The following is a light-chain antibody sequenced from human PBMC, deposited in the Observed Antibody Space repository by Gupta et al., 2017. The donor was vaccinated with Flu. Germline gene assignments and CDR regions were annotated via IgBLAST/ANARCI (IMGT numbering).Light chain of an antibody. CDR3: QQYYSIPYT. V-gene: IGKV4-1*01. J-gene: IGKJ2*01. Sequence: SLGERATMSCKTSQTIFYNLNNKNYLAWYQQKPGQPPKLLLNWASNRASGVPDRFSGSESGTDFTLTISSMQAEDVAVYYCQQYYSIPYTFGQGTKLEIK. CDR2: WAS. CDR1: QTIFYNLNNKNY.